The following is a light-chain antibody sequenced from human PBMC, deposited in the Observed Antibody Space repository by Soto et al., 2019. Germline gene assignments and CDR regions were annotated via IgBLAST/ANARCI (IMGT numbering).Light chain of an antibody. CDR3: AAWDDSLNGVV. Sequence: QAVVTQPPSASGTPGQRVTISCSGSSSNIGSNTVNWYQQLPGTAPKLLIYSNNQRPSGVPDRFSVSKSGTSASLAISGLQSEYEAYYYCAAWDDSLNGVVFGGGTKLTVL. V-gene: IGLV1-44*01. CDR1: SSNIGSNT. J-gene: IGLJ2*01. CDR2: SNN.